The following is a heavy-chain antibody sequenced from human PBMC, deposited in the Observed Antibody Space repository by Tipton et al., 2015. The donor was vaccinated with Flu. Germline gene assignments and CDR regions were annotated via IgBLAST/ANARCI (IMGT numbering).Heavy chain of an antibody. D-gene: IGHD4-17*01. V-gene: IGHV3-30*03. CDR3: ASAVTYSVFDYSYYDMDV. J-gene: IGHJ6*02. Sequence: QLVQSGGGVVQPGRSLRLSCAASGFTFNNYVMYWVRQAPGKGLEWVAVISYDGNNKYYGDSAKGRFTISRDNSKNTLYLQMNSLRAEDTAVYYCASAVTYSVFDYSYYDMDVWGQGTTVTVSS. CDR1: GFTFNNYV. CDR2: ISYDGNNK.